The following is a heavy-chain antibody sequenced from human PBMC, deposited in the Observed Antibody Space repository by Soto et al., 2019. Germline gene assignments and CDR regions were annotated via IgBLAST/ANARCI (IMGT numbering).Heavy chain of an antibody. CDR2: IYYSGST. Sequence: SETLSLTCTVSGGSISSGGYYWSWIRQHPGKGLEWIGYIYYSGSTYYNPSLKSRVTISVDTSKNQFSLRLSSVTAADTAVYYCARLQYYDFWSGYYSNAGLRSAFDIWGQGTMVTVSS. CDR3: ARLQYYDFWSGYYSNAGLRSAFDI. J-gene: IGHJ3*02. V-gene: IGHV4-31*03. CDR1: GGSISSGGYY. D-gene: IGHD3-3*01.